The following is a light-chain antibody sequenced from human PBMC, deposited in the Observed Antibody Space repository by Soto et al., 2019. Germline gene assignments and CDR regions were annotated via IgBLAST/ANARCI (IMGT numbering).Light chain of an antibody. V-gene: IGKV2-28*01. CDR3: MHDIHSPWT. CDR2: LGS. Sequence: DIVMTQSPPSLPVTPGEPASISCRSSQSLLHSNGYSYLDWYLQKPGQAPQFLIYLGSNRASGVPDRFSGSGSGTHFTLKISRVQAEDVALYYCMHDIHSPWTFGQGTKVDIK. J-gene: IGKJ1*01. CDR1: QSLLHSNGYSY.